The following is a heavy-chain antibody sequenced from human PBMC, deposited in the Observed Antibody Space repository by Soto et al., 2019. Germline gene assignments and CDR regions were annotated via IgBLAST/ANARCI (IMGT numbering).Heavy chain of an antibody. CDR2: ISYSGTT. D-gene: IGHD4-17*01. V-gene: IGHV4-31*03. J-gene: IGHJ3*02. Sequence: SETLSLTCTFSVGSISRGGYYCSWIRQRPGKGLEWIGYISYSGTTYYCPSLMSRVTISVDTSKNQFSLKLCSVTAADTAVYYCARNPNDVGDYAAFDNWGQGTMVTVSS. CDR3: ARNPNDVGDYAAFDN. CDR1: VGSISRGGYY.